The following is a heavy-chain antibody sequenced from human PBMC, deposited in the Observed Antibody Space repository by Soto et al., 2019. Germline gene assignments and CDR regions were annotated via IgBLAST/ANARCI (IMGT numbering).Heavy chain of an antibody. CDR3: VGGPFRFDP. J-gene: IGHJ5*02. V-gene: IGHV4-59*01. Sequence: SETLSLTCTVSGGSLTSYYWSWIRQPPGKGLEWIGYIHCSGSTSYNPSLKSRVTISVDTSKNQVSLKVSSVTAADTAVYYCVGGPFRFDPWGQGVPVTVSS. D-gene: IGHD3-3*01. CDR1: GGSLTSYY. CDR2: IHCSGST.